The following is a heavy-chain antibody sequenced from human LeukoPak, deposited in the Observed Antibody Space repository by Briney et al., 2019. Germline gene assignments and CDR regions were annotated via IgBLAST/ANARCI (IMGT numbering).Heavy chain of an antibody. CDR2: TYYRSQWHN. CDR3: AGGYAFDV. CDR1: EDSVSNNNGA. J-gene: IGHJ3*01. V-gene: IGHV6-1*01. Sequence: SQTLSLTCAISEDSVSNNNGAWNWIRQSPSRGLEWLGRTYYRSQWHNDYARSVMSRISVDPDTTKNQFSLHLSSVTPDDTAVYYCAGGYAFDVWGQGTMVTVSS.